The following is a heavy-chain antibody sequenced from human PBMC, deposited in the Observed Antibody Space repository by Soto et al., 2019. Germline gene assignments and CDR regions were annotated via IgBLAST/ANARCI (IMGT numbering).Heavy chain of an antibody. Sequence: WTWIRQPPGKGLEWIGYMSNSGTTNYHPSLKSRVTISVGTSKNRFSLNLNSVTAADTAVYYCSRSSNIAVAGTGFDYWGQGTLVTVSS. CDR2: MSNSGTT. J-gene: IGHJ4*02. CDR3: SRSSNIAVAGTGFDY. D-gene: IGHD6-19*01. V-gene: IGHV4-59*08.